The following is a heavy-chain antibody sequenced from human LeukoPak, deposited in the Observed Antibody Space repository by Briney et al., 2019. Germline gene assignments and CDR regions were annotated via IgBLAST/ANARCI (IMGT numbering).Heavy chain of an antibody. J-gene: IGHJ3*02. CDR2: IYHSGST. CDR3: ARTSIAARRANAFDI. CDR1: GGSISSVGYA. D-gene: IGHD6-6*01. V-gene: IGHV4-30-2*01. Sequence: PSDTLSLTCAVSGGSISSVGYAWSWIRRPPGKGLEWIGYIYHSGSTYYNPSLKSRVTISVDRSKNQFSLKLSSVTAADTAVYYCARTSIAARRANAFDIWGQGTMVTVSS.